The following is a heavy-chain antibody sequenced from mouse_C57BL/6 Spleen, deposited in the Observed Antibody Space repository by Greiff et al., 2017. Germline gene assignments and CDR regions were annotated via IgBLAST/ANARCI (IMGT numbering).Heavy chain of an antibody. CDR2: IDPGNSDT. Sequence: EVQLQQSGTVLARPGASVKMSCKTSGYPFTSYWMHWVKQRPGQGLEWIGAIDPGNSDTRYNQKFKGKAKLTAVTSASTAYRELSSLTNEDSAVYYCTRSNYGSVYFDYWGQGTTLTVSS. CDR3: TRSNYGSVYFDY. CDR1: GYPFTSYW. D-gene: IGHD1-1*01. V-gene: IGHV1-5*01. J-gene: IGHJ2*01.